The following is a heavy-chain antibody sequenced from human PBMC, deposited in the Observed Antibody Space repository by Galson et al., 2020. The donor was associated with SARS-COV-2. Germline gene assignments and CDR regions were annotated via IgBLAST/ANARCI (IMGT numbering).Heavy chain of an antibody. CDR3: ARGLDHHPRTID. J-gene: IGHJ4*02. D-gene: IGHD3-9*01. CDR1: GGSISSGYY. CDR2: SYHSGRT. Sequence: TLSLTCTVSGGSISSGYYWTWIRQPPGKGLEWVAYSYHSGRTYYNPSLKSRLTMSMDTSKNQFSLTLSSVTAADTAVYYCARGLDHHPRTIDWGQGTLVTVSS. V-gene: IGHV4-31*03.